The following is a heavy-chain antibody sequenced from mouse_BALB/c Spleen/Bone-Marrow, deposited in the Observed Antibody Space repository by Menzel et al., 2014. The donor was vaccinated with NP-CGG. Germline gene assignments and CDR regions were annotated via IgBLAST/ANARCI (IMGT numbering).Heavy chain of an antibody. CDR2: IDPCDSET. V-gene: IGHV1-52*01. J-gene: IGHJ3*01. Sequence: VQLVESGAELVRPGASVKLSCKASGYTFTSYWMNWVKQRPEQGLEWIGRIDPCDSETHYNQKFKDKAILTVDKSSSTAYMQLSSLTSEDSAVYYCARGRDYDVFSYWGQGTLVTVSA. D-gene: IGHD2-4*01. CDR3: ARGRDYDVFSY. CDR1: GYTFTSYW.